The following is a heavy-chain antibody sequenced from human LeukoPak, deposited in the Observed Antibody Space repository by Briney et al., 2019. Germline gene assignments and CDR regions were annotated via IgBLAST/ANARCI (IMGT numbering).Heavy chain of an antibody. CDR3: ARRWYFDL. CDR1: GGSLSGYY. V-gene: IGHV4-34*01. CDR2: INHSGST. Sequence: SETLSLTCAVYGGSLSGYYWSWIRQPPGKGLEWIGEINHSGSTNYNPSLKSRVTISVDTSKNQFSLKLSSVTAADTAVYYCARRWYFDLWGRGTLVTVSS. J-gene: IGHJ2*01.